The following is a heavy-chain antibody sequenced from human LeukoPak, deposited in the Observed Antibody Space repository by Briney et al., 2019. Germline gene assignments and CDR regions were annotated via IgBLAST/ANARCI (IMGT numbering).Heavy chain of an antibody. D-gene: IGHD3-10*01. CDR1: GYTFTSYY. CDR2: INPSGGST. J-gene: IGHJ3*02. CDR3: AADSGSYDAFDI. V-gene: IGHV1-46*01. Sequence: ASVKVSCKASGYTFTSYYMHWVRQAPGQGLEWMGIINPSGGSTSYAQKFQERVTITRDMSTSTAYMELSSLRSEDTAVYYCAADSGSYDAFDIWSQGTMVTVSS.